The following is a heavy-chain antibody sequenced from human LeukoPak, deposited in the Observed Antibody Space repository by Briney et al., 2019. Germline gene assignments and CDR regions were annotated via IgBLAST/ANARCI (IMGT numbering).Heavy chain of an antibody. Sequence: ASVKVSCKASGYTFTSYGFSWVRQAPGQGLEWLGWFSAYNGHTNYAQQLQGRVTMTTDTSTSTAYMELRSLRSDDTAVYYCARDYCSGGSCYFDYWGQGTLVTVSS. CDR3: ARDYCSGGSCYFDY. V-gene: IGHV1-18*01. J-gene: IGHJ4*02. CDR2: FSAYNGHT. D-gene: IGHD2-15*01. CDR1: GYTFTSYG.